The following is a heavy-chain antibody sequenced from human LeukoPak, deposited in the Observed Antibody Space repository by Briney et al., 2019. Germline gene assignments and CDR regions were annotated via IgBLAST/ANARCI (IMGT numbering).Heavy chain of an antibody. V-gene: IGHV1-2*02. CDR1: GYTFTSYY. CDR3: ARDGATYYYDSSGYDKGKPYNWFDP. D-gene: IGHD3-22*01. Sequence: ASVKVSCKASGYTFTSYYMHWVRQAPGQGLEWMGWINPNSDGTNYAQKFQGRVTMTRDTSISTAYMELSRLRSDDTAVYYCARDGATYYYDSSGYDKGKPYNWFDPWGQGTLVTVSS. CDR2: INPNSDGT. J-gene: IGHJ5*02.